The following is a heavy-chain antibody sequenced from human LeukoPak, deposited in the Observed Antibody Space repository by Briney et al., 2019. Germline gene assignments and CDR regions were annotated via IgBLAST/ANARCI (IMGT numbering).Heavy chain of an antibody. CDR3: ATGDMVRGVIIPSYFDY. V-gene: IGHV1-2*02. D-gene: IGHD3-10*01. J-gene: IGHJ4*02. Sequence: GASVKVSCKASGYTFTGYYMHWVRQAPGQGFEWMGWINPNSGDTNYAQKFQGRVTMTRDTSISTAHMDLSRLRSDDTAVYYCATGDMVRGVIIPSYFDYWGQGTLVTVSS. CDR2: INPNSGDT. CDR1: GYTFTGYY.